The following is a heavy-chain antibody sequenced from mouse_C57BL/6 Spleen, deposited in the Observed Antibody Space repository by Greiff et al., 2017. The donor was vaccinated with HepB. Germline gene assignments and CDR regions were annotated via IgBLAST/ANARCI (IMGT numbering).Heavy chain of an antibody. CDR3: ARVGYSKGFDY. CDR1: GYTFTSYW. J-gene: IGHJ2*01. V-gene: IGHV1-64*01. D-gene: IGHD2-5*01. CDR2: IHPNSGST. Sequence: QVQLQQPGAELVKPGASVKLSCKASGYTFTSYWMHWVKQRPGQGLEWIGMIHPNSGSTNYNEKFKSKATLTVDKSSSTAYMQLSSLTSEDSAVYYCARVGYSKGFDYWGQGTTLTVSS.